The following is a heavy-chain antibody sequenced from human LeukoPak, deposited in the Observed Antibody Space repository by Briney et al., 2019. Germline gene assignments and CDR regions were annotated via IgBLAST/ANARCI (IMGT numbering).Heavy chain of an antibody. V-gene: IGHV1-46*01. CDR2: IDPSGGST. CDR3: ARGLVCNYWSSSYPHCRDDPLDI. D-gene: IGHD3-3*01. CDR1: GYTFTRYH. Sequence: ASVKVSCKASGYTFTRYHMHWVRQAPGQGLEWMGLIDPSGGSTNYAQKFQGRVTMTRDSSTGTVYMELRSLRSEDTAMFYCARGLVCNYWSSSYPHCRDDPLDIWGQGTMVTVSS. J-gene: IGHJ3*02.